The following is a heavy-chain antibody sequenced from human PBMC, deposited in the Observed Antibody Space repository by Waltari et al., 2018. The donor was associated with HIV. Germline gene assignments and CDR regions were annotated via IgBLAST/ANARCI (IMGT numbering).Heavy chain of an antibody. CDR1: GGSISSSTW. CDR3: ARGRGGRLPGGYYFDY. J-gene: IGHJ4*02. V-gene: IGHV4-4*02. D-gene: IGHD5-18*01. Sequence: QVQLQESGPGLVKPSGTLSLTCAVSGGSISSSTWWSWVRQPPRKGLEWMGEIYHGGSTNYNPSLKSRVTISVDKSMNQFSLELSSVTAADTAVYYCARGRGGRLPGGYYFDYWGQGTLVTVSS. CDR2: IYHGGST.